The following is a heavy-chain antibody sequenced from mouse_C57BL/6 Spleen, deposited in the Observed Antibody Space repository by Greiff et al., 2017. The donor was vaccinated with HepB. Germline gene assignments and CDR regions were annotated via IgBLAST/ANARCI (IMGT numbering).Heavy chain of an antibody. V-gene: IGHV1-69*01. CDR3: ARPLYYDYDGLFAY. CDR2: IDPSDSYT. D-gene: IGHD2-4*01. CDR1: GYTFTSYW. J-gene: IGHJ3*01. Sequence: VQLQQPGAELVMPGASVKLSCKASGYTFTSYWMHWVKQRPGQGLEWIGEIDPSDSYTNYNQKFKGKSTLTVDKSSSTAYMQLSSLTSEDSAVYYCARPLYYDYDGLFAYWGQGTLVTVSA.